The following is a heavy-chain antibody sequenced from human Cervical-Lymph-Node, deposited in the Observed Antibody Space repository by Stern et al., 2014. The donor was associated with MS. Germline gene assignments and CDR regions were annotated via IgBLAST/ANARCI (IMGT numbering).Heavy chain of an antibody. D-gene: IGHD2-15*01. Sequence: VQLVESGAEVKKPGASVKVSCKASGYTFTSYGISWVRQAPGQGLEWMGGISAYNVNTNYARQLQCRVTMTTDTSTSTAYMELRSLRSDDTAVYYCARGLLGSENAFDIWGQGTMFTVSS. V-gene: IGHV1-18*01. CDR1: GYTFTSYG. J-gene: IGHJ3*02. CDR3: ARGLLGSENAFDI. CDR2: ISAYNVNT.